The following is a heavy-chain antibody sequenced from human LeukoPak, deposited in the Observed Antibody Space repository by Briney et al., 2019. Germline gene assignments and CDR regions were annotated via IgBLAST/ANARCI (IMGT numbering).Heavy chain of an antibody. D-gene: IGHD2-2*01. V-gene: IGHV4-59*01. CDR1: GRSISSYY. CDR2: IYYSGST. Sequence: SETLSLTCTVSGRSISSYYWSWIRHPPGNGLEWIGYIYYSGSTNYNPSLKSRVTISVDTSKNQFSLKLSSVTAADTAVYYCARARGYCSSTSCYRWFDPWGQGTLVTVSS. J-gene: IGHJ5*02. CDR3: ARARGYCSSTSCYRWFDP.